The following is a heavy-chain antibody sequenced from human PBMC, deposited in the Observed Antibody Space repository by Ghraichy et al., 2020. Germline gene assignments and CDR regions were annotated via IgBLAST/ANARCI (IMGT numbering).Heavy chain of an antibody. CDR3: ARLNYNFWSGNPYYMDI. CDR1: GGSMSSSSYY. V-gene: IGHV4-39*01. CDR2: IYYSGNT. D-gene: IGHD3-3*01. J-gene: IGHJ6*03. Sequence: SQTLSLTCTVSGGSMSSSSYYWGWIRQPPGKGLEWIGSIYYSGNTYYNPSLKSRVAISVDTSKNQFSLKVRSVTAADTAVYYCARLNYNFWSGNPYYMDIWGKGTTVTVSS.